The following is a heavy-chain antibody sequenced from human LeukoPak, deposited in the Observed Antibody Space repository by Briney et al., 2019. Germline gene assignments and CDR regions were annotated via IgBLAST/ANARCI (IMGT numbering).Heavy chain of an antibody. D-gene: IGHD3-22*01. V-gene: IGHV5-51*01. Sequence: GESLKISCKGSGYSFTSYWIGWVRQMPGKGLEWMGIIYPGDSDTRYSPSFQGQVTISADKSISTAYLQWSSLKASDTAMYYCARHPSVYYYDSSGYDWGQGTLVTVSS. CDR1: GYSFTSYW. CDR3: ARHPSVYYYDSSGYD. CDR2: IYPGDSDT. J-gene: IGHJ4*02.